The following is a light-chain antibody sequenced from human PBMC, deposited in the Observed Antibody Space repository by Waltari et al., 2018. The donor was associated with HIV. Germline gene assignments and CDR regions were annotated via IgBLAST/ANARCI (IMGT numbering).Light chain of an antibody. CDR2: WSS. CDR1: RTLLYNGGNNNY. CDR3: QQYYGTPLT. V-gene: IGKV4-1*01. J-gene: IGKJ4*01. Sequence: DIVVTQSPDSLAVSLGEKDTIQWRSSRTLLYNGGNNNYLSWYQKKPRPPPKLLISWSSVRESGVPDRFTGGGSGTDFTLNINNLQAEDVAVYYCQQYYGTPLTFGGGTKIEIK.